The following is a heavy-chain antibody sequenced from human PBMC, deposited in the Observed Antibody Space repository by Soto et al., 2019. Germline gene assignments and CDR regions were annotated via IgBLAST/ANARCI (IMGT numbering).Heavy chain of an antibody. J-gene: IGHJ5*02. Sequence: QAQLVQSGAEVKKPGASVKVSCKASGYTFTSYDINWVRQATGQGLEWMGWMNPNSGNTGYAQKFQGRVTMTRNTSISTAYMELSSLRSEDTAVYYGARGSKGSSWYAYWFDPWGQGTLVTVSS. CDR2: MNPNSGNT. D-gene: IGHD6-13*01. CDR3: ARGSKGSSWYAYWFDP. V-gene: IGHV1-8*01. CDR1: GYTFTSYD.